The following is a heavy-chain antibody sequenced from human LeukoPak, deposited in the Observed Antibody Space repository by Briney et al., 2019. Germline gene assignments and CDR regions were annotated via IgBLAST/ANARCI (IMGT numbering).Heavy chain of an antibody. CDR3: AGGSVLLWFGELFAFDY. V-gene: IGHV4-31*03. CDR1: GGSISSGGYH. CDR2: IYYSGST. D-gene: IGHD3-10*01. Sequence: SETLSLPCTVSGGSISSGGYHWTWIRQHPGKGLEWIGNIYYSGSTYYNPSLKSRVTITVDTSKNQFSLKLSSVTAADTAVYYFAGGSVLLWFGELFAFDYWGQGTLVTVSS. J-gene: IGHJ4*02.